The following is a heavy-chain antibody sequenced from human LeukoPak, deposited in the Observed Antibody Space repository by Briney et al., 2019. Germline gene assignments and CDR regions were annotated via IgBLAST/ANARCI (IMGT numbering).Heavy chain of an antibody. D-gene: IGHD3-22*01. CDR3: ATGNSGYLFDY. V-gene: IGHV1-69*05. Sequence: ASVKVSCKASGGTFSSYAISWVRQAPGQGLEWMGGIIPIFGTANYAQKFQGRVTITTDESTSTAYMELSSLRSEDTAVYYCATGNSGYLFDYWGQGTLVTVSS. CDR2: IIPIFGTA. J-gene: IGHJ4*02. CDR1: GGTFSSYA.